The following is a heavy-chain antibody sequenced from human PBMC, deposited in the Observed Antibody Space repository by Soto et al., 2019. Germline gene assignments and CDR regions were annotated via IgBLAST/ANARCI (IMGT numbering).Heavy chain of an antibody. CDR3: KRDVVASSPPGADY. Sequence: EVQLLGSGGGLVRPGGSLRLSCAASGFTFSIFPMSWVRPAPGKGPEWVAAIKAGGGDTYYAESVKGRFTISRDNSENILYLQMNSLTVEDTAMYYCKRDVVASSPPGADYWGQGTLVTVSS. CDR1: GFTFSIFP. CDR2: IKAGGGDT. D-gene: IGHD5-12*01. V-gene: IGHV3-23*01. J-gene: IGHJ4*02.